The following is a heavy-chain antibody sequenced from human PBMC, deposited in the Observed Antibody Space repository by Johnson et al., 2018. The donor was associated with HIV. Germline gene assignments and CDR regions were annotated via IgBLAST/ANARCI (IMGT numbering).Heavy chain of an antibody. CDR3: ARGRATGRGRSAFDI. D-gene: IGHD1-14*01. CDR2: IKQDGSEK. J-gene: IGHJ3*02. V-gene: IGHV3-7*05. Sequence: VQLVESGGGLVQPGGSLRLSCTASGFTFNSYWMSWVRQAPGKGLEWVANIKQDGSEKYYVDSVKGRFTISRDNAKNSLYLQMNSLRAEDTAVYYCARGRATGRGRSAFDIWGQGTMVTVSS. CDR1: GFTFNSYW.